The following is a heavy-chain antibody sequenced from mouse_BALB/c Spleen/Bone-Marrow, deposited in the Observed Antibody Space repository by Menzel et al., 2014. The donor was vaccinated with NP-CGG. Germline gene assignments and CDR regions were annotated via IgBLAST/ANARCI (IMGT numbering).Heavy chain of an antibody. CDR1: GFDFRRYW. Sequence: EVMLVESGGGLVQPGGSLKLSCAASGFDFRRYWMSWVRQAPGKGLEWIGEINPESSTINYTPSLKDKFIISRDNAKNTLYLQMSKRRSEDTALYFFTRPGGNYLPGFVYWGQGTLVTVSS. J-gene: IGHJ3*01. D-gene: IGHD2-1*01. CDR2: INPESSTI. CDR3: TRPGGNYLPGFVY. V-gene: IGHV4-1*02.